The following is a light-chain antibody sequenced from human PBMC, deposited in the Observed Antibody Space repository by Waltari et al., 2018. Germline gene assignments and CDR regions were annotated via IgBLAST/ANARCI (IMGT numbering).Light chain of an antibody. Sequence: QSALTQPASVSGSPGQSITISCTGTSSDVGGYNYVSWYQQHPGKAPKRLIYEVSNRPSGVSNRFSGSKSGNPASLTISGLQAEDEADYYCCSYTGSSSPYVFGAGTKVTVL. J-gene: IGLJ1*01. V-gene: IGLV2-14*01. CDR1: SSDVGGYNY. CDR3: CSYTGSSSPYV. CDR2: EVS.